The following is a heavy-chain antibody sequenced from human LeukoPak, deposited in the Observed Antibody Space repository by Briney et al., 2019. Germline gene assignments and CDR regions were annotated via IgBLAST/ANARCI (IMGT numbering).Heavy chain of an antibody. CDR3: VKGRGGYDFFDAFEI. J-gene: IGHJ3*02. CDR2: ISWDSGNS. CDR1: GFTFDDYA. D-gene: IGHD3-3*01. Sequence: GGSLRLSCATSGFTFDDYAMHWVRQAPGKGLEWVSLISWDSGNSYYADSVKGRFSISRDNSKNSLDPQMNRLTVEDTALYYCVKGRGGYDFFDAFEIWGQGTMVTVS. V-gene: IGHV3-43D*03.